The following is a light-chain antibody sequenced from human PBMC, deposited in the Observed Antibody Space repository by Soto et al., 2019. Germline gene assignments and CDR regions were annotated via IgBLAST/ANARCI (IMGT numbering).Light chain of an antibody. CDR2: GAS. J-gene: IGKJ4*01. V-gene: IGKV3-20*01. CDR1: QSVNSVY. CDR3: QQYGSSPLT. Sequence: EIVLTQSPGTLSLSPGDRATLSCRASQSVNSVYLAWYQQRPGQAPRLLIYGASSRATGTPDRFSGGGSGTDFTLTISSLEPEDFAVYYCQQYGSSPLTFGGGTKVEIK.